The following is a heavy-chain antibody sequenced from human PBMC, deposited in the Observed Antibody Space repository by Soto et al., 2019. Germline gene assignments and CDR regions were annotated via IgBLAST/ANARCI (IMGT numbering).Heavy chain of an antibody. V-gene: IGHV3-30-3*01. CDR2: ISYDGSNK. CDR3: AREGVSMIVVVISYGMDV. D-gene: IGHD3-22*01. CDR1: GFTFSSYA. Sequence: GGSLRLSCAASGFTFSSYAMHWVRQAPGKGLEWVAVISYDGSNKYYADSVKGRFTISRDNSKNTLYLQMNSLRAEDTAVYYCAREGVSMIVVVISYGMDVWGQGTTVTVSS. J-gene: IGHJ6*02.